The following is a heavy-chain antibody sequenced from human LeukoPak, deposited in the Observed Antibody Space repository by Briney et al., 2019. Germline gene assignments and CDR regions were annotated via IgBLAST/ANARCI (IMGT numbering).Heavy chain of an antibody. CDR1: GFTVSSNY. Sequence: PGGSLRLSCAASGFTVSSNYMSWVRQAPGKGLEWVSYISSSSSTIYYADSVRGRFTISRDNAKNSLYLQMNSLRAEDTAVYYCGRLGQNSGSYYILGRDWGQGTLVTVSS. CDR3: GRLGQNSGSYYILGRD. J-gene: IGHJ4*02. V-gene: IGHV3-48*01. CDR2: ISSSSSTI. D-gene: IGHD3-10*01.